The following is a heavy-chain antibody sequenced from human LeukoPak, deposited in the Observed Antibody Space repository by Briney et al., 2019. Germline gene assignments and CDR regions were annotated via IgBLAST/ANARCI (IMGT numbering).Heavy chain of an antibody. CDR3: ARGRLVSSQPFDY. J-gene: IGHJ4*02. CDR1: GGSFSGYY. Sequence: PSETLSLTCAVYGGSFSGYYWSWISQPPGKGLDWIGEINHRASTNYNPSLKSRVTISADTSKNQFSLKLTSVTAADTAVYYCARGRLVSSQPFDYWGQGTLVTVSS. D-gene: IGHD6-6*01. V-gene: IGHV4-34*01. CDR2: INHRAST.